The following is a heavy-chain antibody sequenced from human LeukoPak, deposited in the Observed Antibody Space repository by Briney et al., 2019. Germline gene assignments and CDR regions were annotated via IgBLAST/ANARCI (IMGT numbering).Heavy chain of an antibody. CDR2: ISPNSGAT. D-gene: IGHD1-1*01. V-gene: IGHV1-2*06. Sequence: ASVKVSCKASGRTFIVYYIHWVRQAPGQGLEWMGRISPNSGATNYAQKFQGRVIMTRDTSISTAYMELSSLTSDDSAVYYCARVVTGTGWFDPCGQGTLVTVSS. J-gene: IGHJ5*02. CDR3: ARVVTGTGWFDP. CDR1: GRTFIVYY.